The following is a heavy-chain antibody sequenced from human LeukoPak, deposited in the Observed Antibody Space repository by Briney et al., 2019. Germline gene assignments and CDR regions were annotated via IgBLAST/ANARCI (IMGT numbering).Heavy chain of an antibody. J-gene: IGHJ4*02. Sequence: PSETLSLTRTVSGGSISSGGYYWSWIRQPPGKGLEWIGYIYHSGSTYYNPSLKSRVTISVDRSKNQFSLKLSSVTAADTAVYYCARGGHSSSAVFDYWGQGTLVTVSS. D-gene: IGHD6-6*01. CDR1: GGSISSGGYY. V-gene: IGHV4-30-2*01. CDR3: ARGGHSSSAVFDY. CDR2: IYHSGST.